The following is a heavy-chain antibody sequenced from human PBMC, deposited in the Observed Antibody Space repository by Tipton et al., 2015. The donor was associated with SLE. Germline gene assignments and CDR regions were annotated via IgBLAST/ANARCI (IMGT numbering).Heavy chain of an antibody. Sequence: LRLSCTVYGGSFSGYSWSWIRQPPGKGLEWIGQTNPSGNTNYNPSLKSRVTISVDTSNNQLSLKLTSVTAADTAVYYCARGAKERITLVRVRPYYFDYWGQGSLVTVSS. CDR3: ARGAKERITLVRVRPYYFDY. D-gene: IGHD3-10*01. CDR2: TNPSGNT. J-gene: IGHJ4*01. V-gene: IGHV4-34*01. CDR1: GGSFSGYS.